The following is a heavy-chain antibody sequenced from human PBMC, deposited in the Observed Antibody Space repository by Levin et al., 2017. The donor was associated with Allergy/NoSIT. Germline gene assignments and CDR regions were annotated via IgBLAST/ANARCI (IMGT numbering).Heavy chain of an antibody. CDR1: GGTFSSYA. Sequence: ASVKVSCKASGGTFSSYAISWVRQAPGQGLEWMGGIIPIFGTANYAQKFQGRVTITADESTSTAYMELSSLRSEDTAVYYCATIPIVGATIGDYWGQGTLVTVSS. J-gene: IGHJ4*02. CDR3: ATIPIVGATIGDY. CDR2: IIPIFGTA. V-gene: IGHV1-69*13. D-gene: IGHD1-26*01.